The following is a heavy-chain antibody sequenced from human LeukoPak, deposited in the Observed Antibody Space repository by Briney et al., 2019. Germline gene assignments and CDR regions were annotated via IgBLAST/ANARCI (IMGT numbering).Heavy chain of an antibody. D-gene: IGHD3-10*01. CDR2: IRSKANSYAT. CDR3: AREYRGEYYFAY. J-gene: IGHJ4*02. Sequence: PGGSLKLSCAASGFTFSGSAMYWVRQASGKGLEWVGRIRSKANSYATAYAASVKGRFTISRDDSKNTAYLQMNSLKTEDTAVYYCAREYRGEYYFAYWGQGTLVTVSS. V-gene: IGHV3-73*01. CDR1: GFTFSGSA.